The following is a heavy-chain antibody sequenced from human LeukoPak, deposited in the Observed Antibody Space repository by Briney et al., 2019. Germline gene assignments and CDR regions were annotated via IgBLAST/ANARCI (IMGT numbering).Heavy chain of an antibody. J-gene: IGHJ4*02. CDR3: AKDSCTNGVCYAFDY. CDR2: ISGSGGST. V-gene: IGHV3-23*01. CDR1: GFTFSSYA. D-gene: IGHD2-8*01. Sequence: GGSLRLSCAASGFTFSSYAMSWVRQAPGKGLEWVTAISGSGGSTYYADSVKGRFTISRDNFKNTLYLQMNSLRAEDTAVYYCAKDSCTNGVCYAFDYWGEGTLVTVSS.